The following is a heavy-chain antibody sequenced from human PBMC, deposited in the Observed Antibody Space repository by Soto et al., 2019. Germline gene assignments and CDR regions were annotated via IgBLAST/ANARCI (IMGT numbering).Heavy chain of an antibody. CDR3: CRSIKVGVTATDY. V-gene: IGHV3-74*01. D-gene: IGHD1-26*01. CDR1: GLTFSSYW. CDR2: ISTDGSVT. J-gene: IGHJ4*02. Sequence: PGGSLRLSCAASGLTFSSYWMHWVRQAPGKGLVWVSRISTDGSVTTYADSVKGRFTISRDNAKNTLYLQMNSLRTEDTAVYYCCRSIKVGVTATDYWCQGTLVTGSS.